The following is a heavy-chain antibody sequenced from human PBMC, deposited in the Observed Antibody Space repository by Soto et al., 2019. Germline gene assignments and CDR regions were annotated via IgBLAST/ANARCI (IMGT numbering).Heavy chain of an antibody. CDR2: ISDDGSNK. CDR1: GFTFSSYG. Sequence: QVQLVESGGGVVQPGRSLRLSCAASGFTFSSYGMHWVRQAPGKGLEWVAVISDDGSNKYYADSVKGRFTISRDNSKNTLYLQMNSLRAEDTAVYYCAKGKSSGWYGSYYFDYWGQGTLVTVSS. V-gene: IGHV3-30*18. J-gene: IGHJ4*02. D-gene: IGHD6-19*01. CDR3: AKGKSSGWYGSYYFDY.